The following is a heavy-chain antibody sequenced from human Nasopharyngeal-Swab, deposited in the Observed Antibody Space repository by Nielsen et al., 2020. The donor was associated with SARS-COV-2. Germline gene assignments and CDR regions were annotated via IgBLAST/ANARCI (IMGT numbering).Heavy chain of an antibody. D-gene: IGHD3-22*01. Sequence: GESLKISCAASGFTFSSYGMHWVRQAPGKGLEWVVVISYDGSNKYYADSVKGRFTISRDNSKNTLYLQMNSLRAEDTAVYYCEGVVIKYYYYYYMDVWGKGTTVTVSS. CDR2: ISYDGSNK. J-gene: IGHJ6*03. CDR3: EGVVIKYYYYYYMDV. CDR1: GFTFSSYG. V-gene: IGHV3-30*03.